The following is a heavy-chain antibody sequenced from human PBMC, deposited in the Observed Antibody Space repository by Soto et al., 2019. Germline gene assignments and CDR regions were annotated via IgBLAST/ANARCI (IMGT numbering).Heavy chain of an antibody. CDR2: IIPIFGTA. CDR3: ARAPVGDGSYYYYYGMDV. V-gene: IGHV1-69*01. D-gene: IGHD1-26*01. CDR1: GGTFSSYA. J-gene: IGHJ6*02. Sequence: QVQLVQSGAEVKKPGSSVKVSCTASGGTFSSYAISWVRQAPGQGLEWMGGIIPIFGTANYAQKFQGRVTITADESTSTAYMELSSLRSEDTAVHYCARAPVGDGSYYYYYGMDVWGQGTTVTVSS.